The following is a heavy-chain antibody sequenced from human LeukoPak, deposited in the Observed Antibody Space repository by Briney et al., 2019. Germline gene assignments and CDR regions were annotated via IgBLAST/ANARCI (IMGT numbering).Heavy chain of an antibody. V-gene: IGHV3-74*01. D-gene: IGHD5-24*01. CDR3: ARDMEMATISGFDY. J-gene: IGHJ4*02. Sequence: GGSLRLSCAASGFTFSTYWMHWVRQAPGKGLVWVSRINSDGSSTTYADSVKGRVTISRDNAKNTLYLQVNSLGADDTAVYYCARDMEMATISGFDYWGQGTLVTVSS. CDR2: INSDGSST. CDR1: GFTFSTYW.